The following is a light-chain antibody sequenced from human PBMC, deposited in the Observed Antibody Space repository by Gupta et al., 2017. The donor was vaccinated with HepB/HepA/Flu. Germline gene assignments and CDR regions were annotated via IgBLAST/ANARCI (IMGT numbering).Light chain of an antibody. Sequence: QTVVTQEPSFSVSPGGTVTLTCGLRFGSVSTSYYPSWYQQTPGQAPRTLIYSTNTRSSGVPDRFSGSMLGNTAALTITGAQADDESDYYCMLYMSSGICVFGGGTKLTVL. V-gene: IGLV8-61*01. CDR1: FGSVSTSYY. J-gene: IGLJ3*02. CDR3: MLYMSSGICV. CDR2: STN.